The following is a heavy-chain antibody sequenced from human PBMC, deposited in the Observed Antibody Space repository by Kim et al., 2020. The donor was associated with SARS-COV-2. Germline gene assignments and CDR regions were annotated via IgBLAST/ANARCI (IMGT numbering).Heavy chain of an antibody. D-gene: IGHD3-9*01. CDR1: GFTFSSYS. CDR3: ARDGRDILTGRYYFDY. V-gene: IGHV3-21*01. CDR2: ISSSSSYI. J-gene: IGHJ4*02. Sequence: GGSLRLSCAASGFTFSSYSMNWVRQAPGKGLEWVSSISSSSSYIYYADSVKGRFTISRDNAKNSLYLQMNSLRAEDTAVYYCARDGRDILTGRYYFDYWGQGTLVTVST.